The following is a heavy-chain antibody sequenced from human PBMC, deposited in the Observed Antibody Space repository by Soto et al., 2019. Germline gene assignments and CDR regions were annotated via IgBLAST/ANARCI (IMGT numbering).Heavy chain of an antibody. CDR1: GGSISSYY. Sequence: PSETLSLTCTVSGGSISSYYWSWIRQPPGKGLEWIGYIYYSGSTDYNPSLKSRVTIPVDTSKNQFSLKLSSVTAADTAVYYCARREYCSGGSCYSRAYYFDYWGQGTLVTVSS. J-gene: IGHJ4*02. CDR2: IYYSGST. V-gene: IGHV4-59*08. D-gene: IGHD2-15*01. CDR3: ARREYCSGGSCYSRAYYFDY.